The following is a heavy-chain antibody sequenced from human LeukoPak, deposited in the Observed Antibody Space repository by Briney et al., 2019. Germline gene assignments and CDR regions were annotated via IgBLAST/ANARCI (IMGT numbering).Heavy chain of an antibody. D-gene: IGHD3-22*01. CDR2: ISSSSSYI. Sequence: VGSLRLSCAASGFTFSSYSMNWVRQAPGKGLEWVSSISSSSSYIYYADSVKGRFTISRDNAKNSLYLQMNSLRAEDTAVYYCARPGHDSSGYYPFDYWGQGTLVTVSS. V-gene: IGHV3-21*01. CDR3: ARPGHDSSGYYPFDY. CDR1: GFTFSSYS. J-gene: IGHJ4*02.